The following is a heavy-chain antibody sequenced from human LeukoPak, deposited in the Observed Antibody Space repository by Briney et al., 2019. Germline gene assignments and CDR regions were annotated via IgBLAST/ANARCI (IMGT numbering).Heavy chain of an antibody. Sequence: GGSLRLSCAASGFTFSSYGMHWVRQAPGKGLEWVAVISYDGSNKYYADSVKGRFTISRDNSKNTLYLQMNSLRAEDTAVHYCAKDARTYYDFWSGYPPHDYWGQGTLVTVSS. CDR2: ISYDGSNK. V-gene: IGHV3-30*18. CDR3: AKDARTYYDFWSGYPPHDY. CDR1: GFTFSSYG. D-gene: IGHD3-3*01. J-gene: IGHJ4*02.